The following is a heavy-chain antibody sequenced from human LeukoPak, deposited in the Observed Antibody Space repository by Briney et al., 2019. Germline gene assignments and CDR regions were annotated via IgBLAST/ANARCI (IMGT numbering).Heavy chain of an antibody. J-gene: IGHJ2*01. V-gene: IGHV3-23*01. CDR1: GFTFSSYA. CDR3: AKLPNYYGSGSYYNRRDWYFDL. Sequence: GRSLRLSCAASGFTFSSYAMSWVRQAPGKGLEWVSAISGSGGSTYYADSVKGRFTISRDNSKNTLYLQMNSLRAEDTAVYYCAKLPNYYGSGSYYNRRDWYFDLWGRGTLVTVSS. CDR2: ISGSGGST. D-gene: IGHD3-10*01.